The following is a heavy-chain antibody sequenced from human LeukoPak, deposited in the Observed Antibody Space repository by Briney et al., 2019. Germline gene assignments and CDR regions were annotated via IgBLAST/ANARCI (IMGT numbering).Heavy chain of an antibody. CDR3: ARALKMATTPFDY. V-gene: IGHV4-34*01. D-gene: IGHD5-24*01. CDR1: GGSFSGYY. CDR2: INHSGST. J-gene: IGHJ4*02. Sequence: TSETLSLTCAVYGGSFSGYYWSWIRQPPGKGLEWIGEINHSGSTNYNPSLKSRVTISVDTSKNQFSLKLSSVTAADTAVYYCARALKMATTPFDYWGRGTLVTVSS.